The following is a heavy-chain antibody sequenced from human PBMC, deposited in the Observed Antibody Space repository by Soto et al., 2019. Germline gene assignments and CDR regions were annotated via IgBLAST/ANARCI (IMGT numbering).Heavy chain of an antibody. CDR2: ISYDGSNK. J-gene: IGHJ4*02. CDR1: GFTFSSYG. Sequence: QVQLVESGGGVVQPGRSLRLSCAASGFTFSSYGMHWVRQAPGKGLEWVAVISYDGSNKYYADSVKGRFTIYRDNSKNTLYLQMNSLRAEDTAVYYCAKHRADYVWGSYRPNFDYWGQGTLVTVSS. V-gene: IGHV3-30*18. D-gene: IGHD3-16*02. CDR3: AKHRADYVWGSYRPNFDY.